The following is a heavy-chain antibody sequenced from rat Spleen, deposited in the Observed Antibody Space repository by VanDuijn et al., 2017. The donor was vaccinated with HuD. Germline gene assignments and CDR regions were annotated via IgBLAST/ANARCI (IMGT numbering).Heavy chain of an antibody. Sequence: EVQLVESGGGLVQPGRSMKLSCAASGFTFSNYGMAWVRQAPKKGLEWVAYISYDGGSTYYRDPVKGRFTISRDNAKSTLYLQMDSLRSEDTATYYCTTSDYWGQGVMVTVSS. V-gene: IGHV5-20*01. J-gene: IGHJ2*01. CDR1: GFTFSNYG. CDR3: TTSDY. CDR2: ISYDGGST.